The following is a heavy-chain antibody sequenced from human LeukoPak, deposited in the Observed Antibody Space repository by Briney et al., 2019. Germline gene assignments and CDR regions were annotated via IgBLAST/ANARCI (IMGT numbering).Heavy chain of an antibody. Sequence: SETLSLTCTVSGGSINSGGYYWSWIRQSAGKGLEWIGRISASGKTDYNPSLEDRVTISVDTSKNQFSLKLSSVTAADTAVYYCASFYCSGGSCYQYYYYYYMDVWGKGTTVTISS. CDR2: ISASGKT. CDR3: ASFYCSGGSCYQYYYYYYMDV. D-gene: IGHD2-15*01. CDR1: GGSINSGGYY. J-gene: IGHJ6*03. V-gene: IGHV4-61*02.